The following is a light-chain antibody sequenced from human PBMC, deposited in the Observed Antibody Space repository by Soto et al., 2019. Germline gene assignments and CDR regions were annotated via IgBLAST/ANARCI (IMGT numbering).Light chain of an antibody. CDR2: KAS. V-gene: IGKV1-6*01. CDR1: QGIGNA. J-gene: IGKJ1*01. Sequence: AIQMTQSPSSLSASVGDRDTISCRASQGIGNALGWYQQKPGIAPKLLIYKASTLQSGVPSRFSGSGYGTVFTLTISRLQPDDSATYYCQQYDVYSTFGQGTKVDIK. CDR3: QQYDVYST.